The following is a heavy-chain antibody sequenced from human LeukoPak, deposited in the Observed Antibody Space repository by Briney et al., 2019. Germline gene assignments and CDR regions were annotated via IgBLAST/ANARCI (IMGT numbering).Heavy chain of an antibody. CDR3: AREPGYSYSFDY. Sequence: SETLSLTCTVSGYSISSGYYWGWIRQPPGKGLEWIGSIYHSGSTYYNPSLKSRVTISVDTSKNQFSLKLSSVTAADTAVYYCAREPGYSYSFDYWGQGTLVTVSS. CDR1: GYSISSGYY. V-gene: IGHV4-38-2*02. CDR2: IYHSGST. J-gene: IGHJ4*02. D-gene: IGHD5-18*01.